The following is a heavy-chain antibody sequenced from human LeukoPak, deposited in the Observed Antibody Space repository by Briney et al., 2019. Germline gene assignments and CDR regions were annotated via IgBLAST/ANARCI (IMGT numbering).Heavy chain of an antibody. V-gene: IGHV1-2*02. CDR1: GYTFTGYY. J-gene: IGHJ4*02. CDR3: ARSITGTWVFVY. D-gene: IGHD1-7*01. CDR2: INPNSGGT. Sequence: EASVKVSCKASGYTFTGYYMHWVRQAPGQGLEWMGWINPNSGGTNYAQKFQGRVTMTTDTSISTAYMELSRLRSDDTAVYYCARSITGTWVFVYWGQGTLVTVSS.